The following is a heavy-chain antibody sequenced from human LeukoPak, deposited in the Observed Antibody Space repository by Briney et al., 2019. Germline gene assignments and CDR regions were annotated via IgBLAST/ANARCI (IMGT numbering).Heavy chain of an antibody. CDR1: GGSFSGYY. CDR2: INHSGST. Sequence: PSETLSLTCAVYGGSFSGYYWSWIRQPPGKGLEWIGEINHSGSTNYNPSLKSRVTISVDTSKNQFSLKLSSVTAADTAVYYCARFASGYSGYARYYYYGMDVWGQGTTVTVSS. J-gene: IGHJ6*02. CDR3: ARFASGYSGYARYYYYGMDV. D-gene: IGHD5-12*01. V-gene: IGHV4-34*01.